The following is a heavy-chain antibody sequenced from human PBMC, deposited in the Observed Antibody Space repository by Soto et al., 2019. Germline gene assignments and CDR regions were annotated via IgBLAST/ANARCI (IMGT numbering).Heavy chain of an antibody. CDR3: AKDLGSPSSGYYYFDY. J-gene: IGHJ4*02. Sequence: EVQLLESGGGLVQPGGSLRLSCAASGFTFSSYAMSWVRQAPGKGLEWVSAISGSGGSTYYADSVKGRFTISRDNSKNTLYLQMNSLRAEDTAVYYCAKDLGSPSSGYYYFDYWGQGTLFTVSS. CDR2: ISGSGGST. V-gene: IGHV3-23*01. CDR1: GFTFSSYA. D-gene: IGHD3-22*01.